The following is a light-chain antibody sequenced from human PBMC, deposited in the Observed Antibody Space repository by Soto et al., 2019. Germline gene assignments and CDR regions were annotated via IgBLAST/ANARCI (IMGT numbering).Light chain of an antibody. CDR1: QSVSSSY. J-gene: IGKJ1*01. V-gene: IGKV3-20*01. Sequence: EIVLTQSTGTLSLSPGERATLSCRASQSVSSSYLAWYQQKPGQAPRLLTYGASSRATGIQDRFSGSGSGTDFTLTISRLEPEDFAVYYCQQYGSSPGTFGQGTKVEI. CDR2: GAS. CDR3: QQYGSSPGT.